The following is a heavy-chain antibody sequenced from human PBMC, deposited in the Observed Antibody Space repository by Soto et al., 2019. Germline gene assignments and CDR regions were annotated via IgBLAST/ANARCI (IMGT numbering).Heavy chain of an antibody. V-gene: IGHV2-26*01. CDR1: GCSTSSYYW. CDR2: IFSNDEK. CDR3: ARTTLEYCSGGSCYPGPGDY. D-gene: IGHD2-15*01. Sequence: ETLSLTCTVSGCSTSSYYWSWIRQPPGKGLEWLAHIFSNDEKSYSTSLKTRLTISKDTSKSQVVLTVTNMDPVDTATYYCARTTLEYCSGGSCYPGPGDYWGQGTLVTVSS. J-gene: IGHJ4*02.